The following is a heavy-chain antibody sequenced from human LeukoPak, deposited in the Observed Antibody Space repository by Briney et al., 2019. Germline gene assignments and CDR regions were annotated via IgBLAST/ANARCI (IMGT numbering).Heavy chain of an antibody. CDR1: GFTFSSYA. V-gene: IGHV3-23*01. D-gene: IGHD1-26*01. J-gene: IGHJ3*02. Sequence: GGSLRLSCAASGFTFSSYAMSWVRQAPGKGLEWVSAISGSGGSTYYADSVKGRFTISRDNSKNTLYLQMNSLRAEDTAVYYCARDNFSGSYYGAFDIWGQGTMVTVSS. CDR3: ARDNFSGSYYGAFDI. CDR2: ISGSGGST.